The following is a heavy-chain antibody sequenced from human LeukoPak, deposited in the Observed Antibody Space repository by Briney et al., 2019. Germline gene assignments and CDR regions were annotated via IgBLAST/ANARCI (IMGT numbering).Heavy chain of an antibody. CDR3: ARVTYYDSSGWIDY. Sequence: GASVKVSCKASGYTFTSYGISWVRQAPGQGLEWMGWISAYNGNTNYAQKLQGRVTMTTDTSTSTAYMELRSLRSDNTAVYYCARVTYYDSSGWIDYWGQGTLVTVSS. CDR1: GYTFTSYG. V-gene: IGHV1-18*01. D-gene: IGHD3-22*01. CDR2: ISAYNGNT. J-gene: IGHJ4*02.